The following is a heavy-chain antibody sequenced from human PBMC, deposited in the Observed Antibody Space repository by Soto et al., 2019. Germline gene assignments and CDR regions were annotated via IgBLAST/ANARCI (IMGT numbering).Heavy chain of an antibody. CDR1: GGTFSSYA. V-gene: IGHV1-69*01. J-gene: IGHJ4*02. D-gene: IGHD5-12*01. CDR3: AIDRRWLQLGPPVYFDY. CDR2: IIPIFGTA. Sequence: QVQLVQSGAEVKKPGSSVKVSCKASGGTFSSYAISWVRQAPGQGLEWMGGIIPIFGTANYAQKFQGRVTMTADESTSTAYMELSSLRSEDTAVYYCAIDRRWLQLGPPVYFDYWGQGTLVTVSS.